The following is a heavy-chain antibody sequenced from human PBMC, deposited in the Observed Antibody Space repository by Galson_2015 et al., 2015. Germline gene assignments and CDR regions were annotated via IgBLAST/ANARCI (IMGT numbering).Heavy chain of an antibody. CDR1: GFTFSSYR. CDR2: ISSSSSYI. Sequence: SLRLSCAASGFTFSSYRMNWVRQAPGKGLEWVSSISSSSSYIYYADSVKGRFTISRDNVKNSLYLQMNSLRAEDTAVYYCARDTYYDYVWGSYPPDYWGQGTLVTVSS. CDR3: ARDTYYDYVWGSYPPDY. D-gene: IGHD3-16*02. V-gene: IGHV3-21*01. J-gene: IGHJ4*02.